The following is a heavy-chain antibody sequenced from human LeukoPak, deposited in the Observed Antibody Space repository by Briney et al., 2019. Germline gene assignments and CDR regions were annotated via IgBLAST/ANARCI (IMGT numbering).Heavy chain of an antibody. CDR2: INPSGGST. CDR3: ARDQGPIWSGVTYYYGMDV. D-gene: IGHD3-3*01. Sequence: GTSVKVSCKASGYTFTSYYMHWVRQAPGQGLEWMGIINPSGGSTSYAQKFQGRVTMTRDTSTSTVYMELSSLRSEDTAVYYCARDQGPIWSGVTYYYGMDVWGQGTTVTVSS. CDR1: GYTFTSYY. J-gene: IGHJ6*02. V-gene: IGHV1-46*01.